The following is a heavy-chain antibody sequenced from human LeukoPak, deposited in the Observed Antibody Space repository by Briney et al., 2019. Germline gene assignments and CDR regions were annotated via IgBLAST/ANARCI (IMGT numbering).Heavy chain of an antibody. V-gene: IGHV1-18*01. CDR1: GYTVVTYG. J-gene: IGHJ4*02. CDR3: ARDRGVEGADTFDY. Sequence: GASVKISCKTSGYTVVTYGISWVRQAPGQGLEWMGWISPKSGHANYAQKFRGRVTMTTDTATTTAYMELGGLRSDDTAVYYCARDRGVEGADTFDYWGQGTLVTVSS. D-gene: IGHD1-26*01. CDR2: ISPKSGHA.